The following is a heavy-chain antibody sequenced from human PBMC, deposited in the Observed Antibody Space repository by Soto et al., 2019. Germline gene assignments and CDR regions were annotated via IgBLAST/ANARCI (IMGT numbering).Heavy chain of an antibody. CDR2: INAGNGNT. J-gene: IGHJ3*02. V-gene: IGHV1-3*01. D-gene: IGHD6-19*01. CDR3: AREWKQWLVTRGDAFDI. Sequence: ASVKVSCKASGYTFTSYAMHWVRQAPGQRLEWMGWINAGNGNTKYSQKFQGRVTITRDTSASTAYMELSSLRSEDTAVYYCAREWKQWLVTRGDAFDIWGQGTMVTVSS. CDR1: GYTFTSYA.